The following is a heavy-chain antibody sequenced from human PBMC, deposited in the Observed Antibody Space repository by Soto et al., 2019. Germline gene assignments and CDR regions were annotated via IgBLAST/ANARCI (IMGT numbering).Heavy chain of an antibody. CDR1: GFSLSTSGLG. D-gene: IGHD6-19*01. J-gene: IGHJ4*02. V-gene: IGHV2-5*02. CDR3: AHRPAGWYLDY. CDR2: IYWDDDK. Sequence: QITLKESGPTLVKPTQTLTLTCTFSGFSLSTSGLGVGWIRQPPGKALEWLALIYWDDDKRYSPSLKSRLTITKDTSNNQVVLTMTDMDPVDTATYYCAHRPAGWYLDYWGQGTLVTVSS.